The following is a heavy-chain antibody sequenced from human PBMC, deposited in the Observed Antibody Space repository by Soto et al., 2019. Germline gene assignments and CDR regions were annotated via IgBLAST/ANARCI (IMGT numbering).Heavy chain of an antibody. CDR3: ARDRAFHYYDSSGYYSN. CDR1: GFTFSSYA. V-gene: IGHV3-23*01. Sequence: PGGSLRLSCAASGFTFSSYAMSWVRQAPGKGLEWVSAISGSGGSTYYADSVKGRFTISRDNAKNSLYLQMNSLRAEDTAVYYCARDRAFHYYDSSGYYSNWGQGTLVTVSS. J-gene: IGHJ4*02. D-gene: IGHD3-22*01. CDR2: ISGSGGST.